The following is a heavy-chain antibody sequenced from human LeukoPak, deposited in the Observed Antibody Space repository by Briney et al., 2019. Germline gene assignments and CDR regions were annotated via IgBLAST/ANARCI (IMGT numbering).Heavy chain of an antibody. Sequence: GGSLRLSCAASGFTFSSYAMSWVRQAPGKGLEWVSAISGSGGSTYYVDSVKGRFTVSRDNSKNMLHLRMSSLRAEDTALYYCAIPVPGSGQGFDPWGQGTLVTVSS. D-gene: IGHD3-10*01. CDR2: ISGSGGST. J-gene: IGHJ5*02. CDR1: GFTFSSYA. V-gene: IGHV3-23*01. CDR3: AIPVPGSGQGFDP.